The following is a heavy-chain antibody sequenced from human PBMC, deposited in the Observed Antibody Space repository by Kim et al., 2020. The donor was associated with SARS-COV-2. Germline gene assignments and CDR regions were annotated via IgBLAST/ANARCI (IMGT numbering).Heavy chain of an antibody. D-gene: IGHD5-12*01. CDR3: ASGRVIRRWLQLGAFDI. Sequence: ASVKVSCKASGYTFTSYYMHWVRQAPGQGLEWMGIINPSGGSTSYAQKFQGRVTMTRDTSTSTVYMELSSLRSEDTAVYYCASGRVIRRWLQLGAFDIWGQGTMVTVSS. V-gene: IGHV1-46*01. J-gene: IGHJ3*02. CDR2: INPSGGST. CDR1: GYTFTSYY.